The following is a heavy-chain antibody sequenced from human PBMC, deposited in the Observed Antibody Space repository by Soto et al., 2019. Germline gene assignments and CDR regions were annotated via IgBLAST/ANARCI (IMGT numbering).Heavy chain of an antibody. V-gene: IGHV3-49*03. J-gene: IGHJ6*02. CDR3: GPFYGMDV. CDR1: GFTFGDYA. Sequence: GGSLRLSCTASGFTFGDYAMSWFRQAPGKGLEWVGFIRSKAYGGTTEYAASVKGRFTISRDDSKNIAYLQMNSLKTEDTAVYYCGPFYGMDVWGQGTTVTVSS. CDR2: IRSKAYGGTT.